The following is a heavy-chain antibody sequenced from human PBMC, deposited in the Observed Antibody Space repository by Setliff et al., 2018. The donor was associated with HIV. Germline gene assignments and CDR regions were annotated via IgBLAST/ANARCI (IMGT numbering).Heavy chain of an antibody. Sequence: SETLSLTCAVSGGSITNFYWSWIRQPPGKGLEWIGYLYNSGSTKYNPSLKSRVTISIDMSKTQLSLNLNSVTAADTALYYCARHRYNWYFDVWGRGTLVTVSS. CDR1: GGSITNFY. CDR3: ARHRYNWYFDV. V-gene: IGHV4-59*08. J-gene: IGHJ2*01. D-gene: IGHD1-26*01. CDR2: LYNSGST.